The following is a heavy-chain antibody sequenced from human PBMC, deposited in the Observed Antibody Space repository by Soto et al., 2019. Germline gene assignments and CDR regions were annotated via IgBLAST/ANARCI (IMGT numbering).Heavy chain of an antibody. Sequence: KPSETLSLTCAVCGGSFSGYYWSWIRQPPGKGLEWIGEINHSGSTNYNPSLKSRVTISVDTSKNQFSLKLSSVTAADTAVYYCARTSAARYYYYGMDVWGQGTTVTVSS. CDR3: ARTSAARYYYYGMDV. CDR2: INHSGST. V-gene: IGHV4-34*01. J-gene: IGHJ6*02. D-gene: IGHD2-2*01. CDR1: GGSFSGYY.